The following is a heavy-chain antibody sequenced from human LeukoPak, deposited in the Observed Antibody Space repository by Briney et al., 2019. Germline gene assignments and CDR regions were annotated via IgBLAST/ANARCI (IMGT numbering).Heavy chain of an antibody. CDR3: ARRSLEWDTYYFDY. V-gene: IGHV4-61*08. Sequence: PSETLSLTCTVSGGSISSGDYYWSWIRQPPGKGLEWIGYIHYTGTTNYNPSLKSRVTISVDTSKKQFSLQLTSVTAADTAVYYCARRSLEWDTYYFDYWGQGTLVTVSS. J-gene: IGHJ4*02. D-gene: IGHD3-3*01. CDR1: GGSISSGDYY. CDR2: IHYTGTT.